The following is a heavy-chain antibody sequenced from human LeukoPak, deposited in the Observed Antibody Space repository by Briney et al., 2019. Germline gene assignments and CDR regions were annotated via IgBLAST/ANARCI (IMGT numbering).Heavy chain of an antibody. CDR3: ARMYCSSTSCEP. Sequence: SVKVSCKASGGTFSSYAISWVRQAPGQGLERMGGIIPIFGTANYAQKFQGRVTITADESTSTAYMELSSLRSEDTAVYYCARMYCSSTSCEPWGQGTLVTVSS. V-gene: IGHV1-69*13. J-gene: IGHJ5*02. CDR1: GGTFSSYA. CDR2: IIPIFGTA. D-gene: IGHD2-2*01.